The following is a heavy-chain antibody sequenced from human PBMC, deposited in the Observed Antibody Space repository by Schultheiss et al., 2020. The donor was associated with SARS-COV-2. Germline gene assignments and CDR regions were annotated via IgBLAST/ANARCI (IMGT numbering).Heavy chain of an antibody. V-gene: IGHV3-30*03. CDR3: ARGRILFREYSDGFDR. Sequence: GGSLRLSCAASGFTFSSYDMHWVRQAPGKGLEWVAVISYDGSNKYYADSVKGRFTISRDNSRNTLSLQMNSLKTEDTAVYHCARGRILFREYSDGFDRWGQGTMVTVSS. CDR2: ISYDGSNK. J-gene: IGHJ3*02. D-gene: IGHD3-9*01. CDR1: GFTFSSYD.